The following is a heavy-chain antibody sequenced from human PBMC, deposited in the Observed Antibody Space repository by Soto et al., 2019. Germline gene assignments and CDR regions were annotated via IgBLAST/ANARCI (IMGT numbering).Heavy chain of an antibody. J-gene: IGHJ4*02. D-gene: IGHD4-17*01. CDR2: IYYSGST. CDR1: GGSISSGVYY. Sequence: SETLSLTCTVSGGSISSGVYYWSWIRQHPGKGLEWIGYIYYSGSTYYNPSLKSRVTISVDTSKNQFSLRLSSVTAADTAVYYCAMDYGDNAGYWGQGTLVTVSS. CDR3: AMDYGDNAGY. V-gene: IGHV4-31*03.